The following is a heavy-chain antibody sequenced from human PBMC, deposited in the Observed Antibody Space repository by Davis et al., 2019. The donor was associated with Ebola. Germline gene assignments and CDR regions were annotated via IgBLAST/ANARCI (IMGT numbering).Heavy chain of an antibody. CDR2: IIPMFGIL. J-gene: IGHJ4*02. CDR3: AKGGPHWLVDY. CDR1: GGTFTSYA. V-gene: IGHV1-69*10. Sequence: SVKVSCKASGGTFTSYAISWVRQVPGQGLEWMGGIIPMFGILNYAQKFQDRVTITADKSTYTYDMELSSLRSDDTAVYYCAKGGPHWLVDYWGQGTLVTVSS. D-gene: IGHD6-19*01.